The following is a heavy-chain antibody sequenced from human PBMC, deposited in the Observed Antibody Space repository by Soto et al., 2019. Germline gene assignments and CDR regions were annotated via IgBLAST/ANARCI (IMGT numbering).Heavy chain of an antibody. J-gene: IGHJ4*02. V-gene: IGHV3-48*03. CDR1: GFTFSSYE. CDR2: ISSSGSTI. D-gene: IGHD5-12*01. CDR3: ERGPNTDIVAKMVDY. Sequence: PGGSLRLSCAASGFTFSSYEMNWVRQAPGKGLEWVSYISSSGSTIYYADSVKGRFTISRDNAKNSLYLQMNSLRAEDTAVYYCERGPNTDIVAKMVDYWGQGTLVTVYS.